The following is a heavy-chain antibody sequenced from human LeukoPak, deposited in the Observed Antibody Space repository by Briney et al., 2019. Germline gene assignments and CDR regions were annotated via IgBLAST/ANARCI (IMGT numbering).Heavy chain of an antibody. J-gene: IGHJ4*02. D-gene: IGHD1-26*01. CDR2: FSGSGGST. V-gene: IGHV3-23*01. CDR3: AKEGRLVGATERKAIPPPYFDY. CDR1: GFTFSSYA. Sequence: GGSLRLSCAASGFTFSSYAMSWVRQAPGKGLEWVSAFSGSGGSTYYADSVKGRFTISRDNSKNTLYLQMNSLRAEDTAVYYCAKEGRLVGATERKAIPPPYFDYWGQGTLVTVSS.